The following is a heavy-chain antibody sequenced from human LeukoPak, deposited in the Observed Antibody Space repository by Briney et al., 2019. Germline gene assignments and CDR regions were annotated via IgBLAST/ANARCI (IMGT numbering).Heavy chain of an antibody. CDR1: GGSISSGGYS. CDR3: ARANEDTAMGAFDY. V-gene: IGHV4-30-4*07. D-gene: IGHD5-18*01. CDR2: IYYSGST. J-gene: IGHJ4*02. Sequence: SETLSLTCAVSGGSISSGGYSWSWIRQPPGKGLEWIGYIYYSGSTYYNPSLKSRVTISVDTSKNQFSLKLSSVTAADTAVYYCARANEDTAMGAFDYWGQGTLVTVSS.